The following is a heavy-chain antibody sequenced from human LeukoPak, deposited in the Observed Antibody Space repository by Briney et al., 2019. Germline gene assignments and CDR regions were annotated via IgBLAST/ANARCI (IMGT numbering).Heavy chain of an antibody. CDR2: ISSSSSYI. J-gene: IGHJ6*02. Sequence: KPGGSLRLSCAASGFTFSSYSMNWVRQAPGKGLEWVSSISSSSSYIYYADSVKGRFTISRDNAKNSLYLQMNSLRAEDTAVYYCARVGDGYNQPHRWLYYYYYGMDVWGQGTTVTVSS. CDR1: GFTFSSYS. V-gene: IGHV3-21*01. D-gene: IGHD5-24*01. CDR3: ARVGDGYNQPHRWLYYYYYGMDV.